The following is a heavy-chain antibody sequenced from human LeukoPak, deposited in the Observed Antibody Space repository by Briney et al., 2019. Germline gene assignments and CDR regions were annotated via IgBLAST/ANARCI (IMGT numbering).Heavy chain of an antibody. CDR2: INHSGST. V-gene: IGHV4-34*01. CDR1: GGSFSGYY. CDR3: ARGLSGSLYFDY. Sequence: SETLSLTCAVYGGSFSGYYWSWIRQPPGKGLEWIGEINHSGSTNYNPSLKSRVTISVDTSKNQFSLKLSSVTAADTAVYYCARGLSGSLYFDYWGQGVLVTVSS. J-gene: IGHJ4*02. D-gene: IGHD3-10*01.